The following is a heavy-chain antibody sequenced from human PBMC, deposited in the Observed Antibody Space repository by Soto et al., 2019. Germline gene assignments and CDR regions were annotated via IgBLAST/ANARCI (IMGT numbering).Heavy chain of an antibody. CDR3: ASRKAAGTYYYYGMDV. Sequence: SVKVSCKASGVTFSSYAISWVRQAPGQGLEWMGGIIPIFGTANYAQKFQGRVTITADKSTSTAYMELSSLRSEDTAVYYCASRKAAGTYYYYGMDVWGQGTTVTVSS. V-gene: IGHV1-69*06. D-gene: IGHD6-13*01. J-gene: IGHJ6*02. CDR1: GVTFSSYA. CDR2: IIPIFGTA.